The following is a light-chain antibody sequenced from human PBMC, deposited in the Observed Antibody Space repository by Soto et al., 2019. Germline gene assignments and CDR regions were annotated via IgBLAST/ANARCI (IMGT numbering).Light chain of an antibody. J-gene: IGLJ1*01. CDR1: ISVVGGYNT. CDR3: SSYTTSISYV. Sequence: QSALTQPASVSGSPGQSITISCTGTISVVGGYNTVSWYQQHPGKVPKLMIHDVSDRPSWVSDRFSGSKSGNTASLTISGLQAEDEADYYCSSYTTSISYVFGSGTNVTVL. V-gene: IGLV2-14*01. CDR2: DVS.